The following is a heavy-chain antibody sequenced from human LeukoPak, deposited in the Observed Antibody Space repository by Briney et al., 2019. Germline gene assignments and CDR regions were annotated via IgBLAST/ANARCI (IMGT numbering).Heavy chain of an antibody. CDR3: ARASGTDWVTTVTTGWFDP. CDR2: ISSSSSTI. V-gene: IGHV3-48*02. D-gene: IGHD4-17*01. CDR1: GFTFSGYA. Sequence: GGSLRLSCAAAGFTFSGYAMTWLRKAPGKGLELVSTISSSSSTIYYADSVKGRFTISRDNAKNSLYLQMNSLRDEDTAVYYCARASGTDWVTTVTTGWFDPWGQGTLVTVSS. J-gene: IGHJ5*02.